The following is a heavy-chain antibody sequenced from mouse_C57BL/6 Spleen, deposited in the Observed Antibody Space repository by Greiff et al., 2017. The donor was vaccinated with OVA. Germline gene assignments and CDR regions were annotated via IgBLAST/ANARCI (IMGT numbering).Heavy chain of an antibody. CDR3: ARDHYYGSSWSY. CDR1: GFTFSSYA. CDR2: ISDGGSYT. Sequence: EVHLVESGGGLVKPGGSLKLSCAASGFTFSSYAMSWVRQTPEKRLEWVATISDGGSYTYYPDNVKGRFTISRDNAKNNLYLQMSHLKSEDTAMYYCARDHYYGSSWSYWGQGTTLTVSS. D-gene: IGHD1-1*01. J-gene: IGHJ2*01. V-gene: IGHV5-4*01.